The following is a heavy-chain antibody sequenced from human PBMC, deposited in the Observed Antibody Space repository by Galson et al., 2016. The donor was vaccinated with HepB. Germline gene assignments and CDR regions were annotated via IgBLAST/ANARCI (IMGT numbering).Heavy chain of an antibody. Sequence: SLRLSCAASGFTFGEYAMHWVRQAPGKGLEWISGISWNSGRIGYADSVRGRFTISRDNVKNSLYLQMNSLRAEDTASYYCAKALVRGSFYYYYYSMDVWGQGTTVTVSS. V-gene: IGHV3-9*01. CDR2: ISWNSGRI. D-gene: IGHD3-10*01. CDR3: AKALVRGSFYYYYYSMDV. J-gene: IGHJ6*02. CDR1: GFTFGEYA.